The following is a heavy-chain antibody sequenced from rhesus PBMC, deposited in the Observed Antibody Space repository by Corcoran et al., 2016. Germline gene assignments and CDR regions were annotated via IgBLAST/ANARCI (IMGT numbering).Heavy chain of an antibody. Sequence: QVQLQESGPGVVKPSETLSLTCAVSGGSISDSYWWSWIRQPPGKGLEWIGYIYGSSTSTNYNPSLKSRVTISKDTSKNQFSLKLSSVTAADTAVYYCASLYYNIWTGYATFDYWGQGVLVTVSS. D-gene: IGHD3-3*01. J-gene: IGHJ4*01. CDR2: IYGSSTST. CDR1: GGSISDSYW. V-gene: IGHV4S10*01. CDR3: ASLYYNIWTGYATFDY.